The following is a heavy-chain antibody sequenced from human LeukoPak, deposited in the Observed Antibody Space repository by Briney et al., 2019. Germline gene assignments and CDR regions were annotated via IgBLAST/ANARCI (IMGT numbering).Heavy chain of an antibody. V-gene: IGHV1-2*02. Sequence: ASVKVSCTASGYTFTGYYMHWVRQAPGQGLEWMGWINPNSGGTNYAQKFQGRVTMTRDTSISTAYMELSRLRSDDTAVYYCASLVRGGSSSGYSYWGQGNLVTVSS. CDR2: INPNSGGT. CDR1: GYTFTGYY. D-gene: IGHD6-6*01. J-gene: IGHJ4*02. CDR3: ASLVRGGSSSGYSY.